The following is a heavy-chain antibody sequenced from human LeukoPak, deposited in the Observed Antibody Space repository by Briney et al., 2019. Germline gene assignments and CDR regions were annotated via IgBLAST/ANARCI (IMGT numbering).Heavy chain of an antibody. Sequence: SETLSLTCTVSGYSISSGYYWGWIRQPPGKGLEWIGSIYHSGSTYYNPSLKSRVTISVDTSKNQFSLKLSSVTAADTAVYYCARFIGVRGVVSYWGQGTLVTVSS. J-gene: IGHJ4*02. CDR3: ARFIGVRGVVSY. D-gene: IGHD3-10*01. CDR2: IYHSGST. V-gene: IGHV4-38-2*02. CDR1: GYSISSGYY.